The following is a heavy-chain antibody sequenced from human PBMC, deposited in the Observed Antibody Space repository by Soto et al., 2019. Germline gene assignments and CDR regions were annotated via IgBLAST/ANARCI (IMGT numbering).Heavy chain of an antibody. CDR3: ASGYYSSTSCYAFSDY. D-gene: IGHD2-2*03. V-gene: IGHV1-69*13. Sequence: SVKVSCKASGGTFSSYAISWVRQAPGQGLEWMGGIIPIFGTANYAQKFQGRVTITADASTSTAYMELSSLRSEDTAVYYCASGYYSSTSCYAFSDYWGQGTLVTGSS. CDR2: IIPIFGTA. J-gene: IGHJ4*02. CDR1: GGTFSSYA.